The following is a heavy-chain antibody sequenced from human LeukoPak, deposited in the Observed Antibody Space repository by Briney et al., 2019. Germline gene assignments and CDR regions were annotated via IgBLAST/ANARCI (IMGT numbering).Heavy chain of an antibody. CDR1: GYTFTGYY. D-gene: IGHD3-10*01. V-gene: IGHV1-2*02. CDR3: ARAKRITMVRGVMSWFDP. J-gene: IGHJ5*02. CDR2: INPNSGGT. Sequence: ASVKVSCKASGYTFTGYYMDWVRQARGQGLEWMGWINPNSGGTNYAQKFQGRVAMTRDTSISTAYMELSRLRSDDTAVYYCARAKRITMVRGVMSWFDPWGQGTLVTVSS.